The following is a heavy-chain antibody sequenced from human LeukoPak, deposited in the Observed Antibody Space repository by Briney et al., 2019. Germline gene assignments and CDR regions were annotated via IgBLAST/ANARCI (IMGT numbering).Heavy chain of an antibody. Sequence: PSETLSLTCTVSGGSISSSSYYWGWIRQPPGTGLEWLGSIYYSGSTYYNPSLKSRVTISVGTSKNQFSLKLSSVTAADTAVYYCARLVGVEYYYDSSGYYPNSFDYWGQGTLVTVSS. J-gene: IGHJ4*02. D-gene: IGHD3-22*01. CDR2: IYYSGST. CDR3: ARLVGVEYYYDSSGYYPNSFDY. V-gene: IGHV4-39*01. CDR1: GGSISSSSYY.